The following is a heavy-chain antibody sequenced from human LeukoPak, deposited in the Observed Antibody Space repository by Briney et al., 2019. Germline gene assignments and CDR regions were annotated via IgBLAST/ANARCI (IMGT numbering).Heavy chain of an antibody. D-gene: IGHD1-14*01. Sequence: ASVKVSCKASGYTFTNDGISWVRQAPGQGLEWMGWISAYNGNTDYAQKVQGRVTMTTDTSTATAYMELRSLRSDDTAVYYCATFKTTDAFDIWGQGTMVTVSS. CDR2: ISAYNGNT. CDR1: GYTFTNDG. V-gene: IGHV1-18*01. CDR3: ATFKTTDAFDI. J-gene: IGHJ3*02.